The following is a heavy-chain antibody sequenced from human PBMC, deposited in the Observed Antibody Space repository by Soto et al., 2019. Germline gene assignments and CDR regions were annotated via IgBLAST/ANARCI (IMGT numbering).Heavy chain of an antibody. CDR3: ARSSSRACRSLAWVDPLDC. CDR2: MYYSGST. CDR1: GGSISSNSYY. D-gene: IGHD3-3*01. Sequence: SETLSLTCTVSGGSISSNSYYWGWIRQPPGKGLEWIGSMYYSGSTYYNPSLKSRVTMSVDTSKNHFSLKLRSVTAADTAVYYCARSSSRACRSLAWVDPLDCWGQGTPVTFSS. V-gene: IGHV4-39*02. J-gene: IGHJ4*02.